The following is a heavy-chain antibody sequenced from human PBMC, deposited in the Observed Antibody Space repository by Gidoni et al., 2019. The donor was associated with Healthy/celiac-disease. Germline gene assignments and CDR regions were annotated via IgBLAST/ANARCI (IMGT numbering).Heavy chain of an antibody. J-gene: IGHJ4*02. CDR3: ARVGVDTMILNFDY. CDR2: IYSGGST. CDR1: GFTVSSNY. V-gene: IGHV3-66*02. Sequence: EVQLVESGGGLVQPGGSLRLSRAASGFTVSSNYMSWVRQAPGKGLEWVSVIYSGGSTYYSDSVKGRFTISRDNSKNTLYLQMNSLRAEDTAVYYCARVGVDTMILNFDYWGQGTLVTVSS. D-gene: IGHD3-22*01.